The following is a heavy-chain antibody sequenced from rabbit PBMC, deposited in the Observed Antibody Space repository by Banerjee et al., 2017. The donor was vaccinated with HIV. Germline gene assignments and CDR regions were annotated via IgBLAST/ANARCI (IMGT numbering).Heavy chain of an antibody. J-gene: IGHJ4*01. D-gene: IGHD6-1*01. Sequence: QQQLEESGGGLVKPGGTLTLTCKASGIDFSSGYDMCWVRQAPGKGLEWIACINAGRSGTTWYASWVNGRFTISRSTSLNTVDLKMTSLTAADTATYFCARDGGYADYGYALNLWGPGTLVTVS. CDR2: INAGRSGTT. CDR3: ARDGGYADYGYALNL. CDR1: GIDFSSGYD. V-gene: IGHV1S43*01.